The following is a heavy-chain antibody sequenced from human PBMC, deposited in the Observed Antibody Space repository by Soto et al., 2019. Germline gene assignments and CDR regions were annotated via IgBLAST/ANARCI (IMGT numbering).Heavy chain of an antibody. J-gene: IGHJ4*02. V-gene: IGHV3-7*03. CDR3: ARASYYYDSSGYYPLFDY. CDR2: IKQDGSEK. CDR1: GFTFSSHW. D-gene: IGHD3-22*01. Sequence: PGGSLRLSCAASGFTFSSHWMSWVRQAPGKGLEWVANIKQDGSEKYYVDSVKGRFTISRDNAKNSLYLQMNSLRAEDTAVYYCARASYYYDSSGYYPLFDYWGQGTLVTVSS.